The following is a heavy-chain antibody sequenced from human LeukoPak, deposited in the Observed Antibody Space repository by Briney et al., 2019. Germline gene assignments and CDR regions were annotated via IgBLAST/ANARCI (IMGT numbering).Heavy chain of an antibody. V-gene: IGHV3-66*01. CDR1: GFTVSGNY. Sequence: GGSLRLSCAASGFTVSGNYMTWVRQAPGKGLEWVSVIDSGGTTNYAESVKGRFTISRDHSKNTLYLQMNSLRAEDTAVYYCARDNAPYDSSGAVDYWGQGTLVTVSS. CDR2: IDSGGTT. D-gene: IGHD3-22*01. CDR3: ARDNAPYDSSGAVDY. J-gene: IGHJ4*02.